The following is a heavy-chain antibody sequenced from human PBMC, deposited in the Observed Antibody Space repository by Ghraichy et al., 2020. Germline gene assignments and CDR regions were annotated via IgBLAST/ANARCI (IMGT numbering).Heavy chain of an antibody. D-gene: IGHD2-2*01. Sequence: GSLRLSCIVSGGSINSSSYYWGWIRQPPEKGLEWIGSIDYSGSKYYGPSLKSRVTISVDTSKNQFTLRLSSVTAADTAVYYCARHRFSRSYYMDVWGKGTAVTVS. CDR2: IDYSGSK. CDR1: GGSINSSSYY. CDR3: ARHRFSRSYYMDV. J-gene: IGHJ6*03. V-gene: IGHV4-39*01.